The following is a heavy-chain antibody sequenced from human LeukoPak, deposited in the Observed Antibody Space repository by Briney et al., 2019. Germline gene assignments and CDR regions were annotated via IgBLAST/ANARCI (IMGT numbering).Heavy chain of an antibody. D-gene: IGHD3-10*01. V-gene: IGHV3-48*04. J-gene: IGHJ4*02. CDR1: GFTFSSYS. CDR2: ITSSGRTI. Sequence: GGSLRLSCAASGFTFSSYSMNWVRQAPGKGLEWVSYITSSGRTIYYADSVKGRFTMSRDNAKNSLYLQMNSLRAEDTAVYYSASFLWFGAENEDYWGQGTLVTVSS. CDR3: ASFLWFGAENEDY.